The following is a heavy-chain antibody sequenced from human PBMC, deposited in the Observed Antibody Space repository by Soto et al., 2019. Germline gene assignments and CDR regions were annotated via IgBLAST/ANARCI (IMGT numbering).Heavy chain of an antibody. Sequence: GASVKVSCKASGGTFSSYAISWVRQAPGQGLEWMGGIIPIFGTANYAQKFQGRVTITADESTSTAYMELSSLRSEDTAVYYCARDPGLWTNPVTYGMDVWGQGTTVTVSS. V-gene: IGHV1-69*13. CDR3: ARDPGLWTNPVTYGMDV. J-gene: IGHJ6*02. D-gene: IGHD4-17*01. CDR2: IIPIFGTA. CDR1: GGTFSSYA.